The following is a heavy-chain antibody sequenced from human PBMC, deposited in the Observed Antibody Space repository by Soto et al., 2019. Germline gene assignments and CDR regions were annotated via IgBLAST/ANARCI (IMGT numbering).Heavy chain of an antibody. CDR3: ARDVATNGP. CDR1: GDSISSYY. D-gene: IGHD5-12*01. Sequence: SETLSLTCTVSGDSISSYYWSWIRQPPGKGLEWIGYIYYSGSTNYNPSLKSRVTISVDTPKNQFSLKLTSVTAADTAVYYCARDVATNGPWGQGTLVTVSS. CDR2: IYYSGST. J-gene: IGHJ5*02. V-gene: IGHV4-59*01.